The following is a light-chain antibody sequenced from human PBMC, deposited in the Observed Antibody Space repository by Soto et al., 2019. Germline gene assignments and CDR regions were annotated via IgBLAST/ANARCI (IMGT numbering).Light chain of an antibody. Sequence: QSALTQPPSASGSPGQSVTISCTGTSSDVGGYNYVSWYQQHPGKAPKLMIYEVSKRPSGVPDRFSGSKSGNTASLTVSGLQAEDEADYYCSSYAGSNNLVVVGGTQLTVL. V-gene: IGLV2-8*01. J-gene: IGLJ2*01. CDR2: EVS. CDR3: SSYAGSNNLV. CDR1: SSDVGGYNY.